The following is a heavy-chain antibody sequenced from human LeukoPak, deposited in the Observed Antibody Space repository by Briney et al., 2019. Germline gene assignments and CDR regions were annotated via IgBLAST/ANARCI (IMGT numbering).Heavy chain of an antibody. CDR3: AKGSTVGSGCHEY. V-gene: IGHV3-33*06. D-gene: IGHD6-25*01. Sequence: GGAPRLSCAVSGFSFSSFVLHWVRQAPGKGLEWVAVIWYDGSNKFYADSVKGRYTVSRDNSNNMVYLHINSLKAEDADVYSCAKGSTVGSGCHEYWGQGTLVTVSS. J-gene: IGHJ4*02. CDR1: GFSFSSFV. CDR2: IWYDGSNK.